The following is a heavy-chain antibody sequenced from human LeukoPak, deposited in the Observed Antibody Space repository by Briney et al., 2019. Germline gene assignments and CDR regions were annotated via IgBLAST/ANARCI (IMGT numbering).Heavy chain of an antibody. Sequence: ASVKVSYKASGYTFTGYYMHWVRQAPGQGLEWMGWINPNSGGTNYAQKFQGRVTMTRDTSISTAYMELSRLRSDDTAVYYCASQNCSTTSCTAYFDYWGQGTLVTVSS. CDR1: GYTFTGYY. D-gene: IGHD2-2*01. CDR2: INPNSGGT. V-gene: IGHV1-2*02. J-gene: IGHJ4*02. CDR3: ASQNCSTTSCTAYFDY.